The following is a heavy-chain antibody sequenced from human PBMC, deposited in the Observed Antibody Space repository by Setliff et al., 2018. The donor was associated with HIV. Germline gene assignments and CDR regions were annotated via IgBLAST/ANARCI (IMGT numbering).Heavy chain of an antibody. V-gene: IGHV3-30*01. CDR1: GFTFTDYA. CDR2: ITDDGSNK. CDR3: ASGHLKVGDAFHI. J-gene: IGHJ3*02. D-gene: IGHD1-26*01. Sequence: LRLSCANSGFTFTDYAMHWVRQAPGKGLECVAVITDDGSNKYYADSVRGRFIISRDNSKSTVYLEMNSLTFDDTAMYYCASGHLKVGDAFHIWGQGTMVTVSS.